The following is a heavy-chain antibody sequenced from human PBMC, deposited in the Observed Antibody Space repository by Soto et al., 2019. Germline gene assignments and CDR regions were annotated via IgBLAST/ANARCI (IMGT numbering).Heavy chain of an antibody. CDR1: GFTFRDHA. D-gene: IGHD5-12*01. J-gene: IGHJ4*02. V-gene: IGHV3-23*01. CDR2: ISGDGVST. CDR3: AKVYYSGHGFFDY. Sequence: GGSLRLSCAASGFTFRDHAMSWVRQAPGKGLEWVSSISGDGVSTYYADSVKGRFTISRDNSKNTLYLQMNSLRAEGTAVYYCAKVYYSGHGFFDYWGQGTLVTVSS.